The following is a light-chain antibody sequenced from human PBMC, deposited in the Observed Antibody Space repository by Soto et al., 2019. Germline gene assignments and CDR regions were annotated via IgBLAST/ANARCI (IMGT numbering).Light chain of an antibody. V-gene: IGKV3-11*01. Sequence: EIVMTQSPATLSVSPGERATLSYRASQSVSSNLAWYQQKPGKAPRLLIYDASNRATGIPARFSGSGSGTDFTLIISSLEPEDFAVYYCQQRSNWPWTFGQGTKVDI. CDR2: DAS. CDR1: QSVSSN. CDR3: QQRSNWPWT. J-gene: IGKJ1*01.